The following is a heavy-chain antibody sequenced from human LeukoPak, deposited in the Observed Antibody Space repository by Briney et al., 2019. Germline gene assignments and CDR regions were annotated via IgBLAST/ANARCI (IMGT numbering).Heavy chain of an antibody. CDR2: MYRGGST. D-gene: IGHD3-10*01. Sequence: PGGSLRLSCVASGLTVSSNYMSWVSQAPGKGLECVLVMYRGGSTYYRDSVKGGLTISRDNSKNTLYLQMNSLRAEDTAVYYCASGSGSYRTPYYYMDVWGTGTTVTVSS. CDR3: ASGSGSYRTPYYYMDV. CDR1: GLTVSSNY. V-gene: IGHV3-53*01. J-gene: IGHJ6*03.